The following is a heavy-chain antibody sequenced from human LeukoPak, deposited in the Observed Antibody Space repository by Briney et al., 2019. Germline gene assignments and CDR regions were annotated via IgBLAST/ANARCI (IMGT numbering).Heavy chain of an antibody. CDR2: IHSGGST. V-gene: IGHV3-53*01. Sequence: GGSLRLSCAASGFTVSNNYMSWVRQAPGKGLEWVSLIHSGGSTYYADSVKGRFTIPRDNSKNTLYLQMNSLRAEDTALYYCARVEVGATGVSLVYWGQGTLVTVSS. CDR1: GFTVSNNY. CDR3: ARVEVGATGVSLVY. J-gene: IGHJ4*02. D-gene: IGHD1-26*01.